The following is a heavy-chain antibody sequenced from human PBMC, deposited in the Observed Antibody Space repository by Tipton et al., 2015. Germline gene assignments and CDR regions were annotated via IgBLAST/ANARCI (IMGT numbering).Heavy chain of an antibody. V-gene: IGHV3-33*03. D-gene: IGHD1-1*01. Sequence: SLRLSCAASGFTFRNYVMHWVRQAPGKGLEWVALIWYAENNKYYADSVKGRFTISRDNAKNSLYLQMNNLRPDDAAFYYCAKDIGSNQLFWLGSWGQGTLVTVSS. CDR1: GFTFRNYV. CDR3: AKDIGSNQLFWLGS. J-gene: IGHJ5*01. CDR2: IWYAENNK.